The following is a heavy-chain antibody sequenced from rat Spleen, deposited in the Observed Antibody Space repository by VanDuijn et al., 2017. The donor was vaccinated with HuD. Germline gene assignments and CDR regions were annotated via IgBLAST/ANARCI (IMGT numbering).Heavy chain of an antibody. CDR3: ARHPQLGVFWYFDF. D-gene: IGHD5-1*01. Sequence: EVQLVESGGGLVQPGRSLKFSCVASGFNFRDYAMAWVRQAPKKGLEWVATILYADTNIYYRDSVKGRFTLSRDNTKNTLYLQMDSLRSEDTATYYCARHPQLGVFWYFDFWGPGTMVTVSS. J-gene: IGHJ1*01. CDR1: GFNFRDYA. CDR2: ILYADTNI. V-gene: IGHV5-17*01.